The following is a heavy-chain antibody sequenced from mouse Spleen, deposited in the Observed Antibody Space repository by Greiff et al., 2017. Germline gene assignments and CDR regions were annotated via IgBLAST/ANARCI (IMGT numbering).Heavy chain of an antibody. CDR1: GYTFTSYT. V-gene: IGHV1-4*02. CDR3: ARSAGYYFDY. J-gene: IGHJ2*01. D-gene: IGHD1-2*01. CDR2: INPSSGYT. Sequence: VQLQQSAAELARPGASVKMSCKASGYTFTSYTMHWVKQRPGQGLEWIGYINPSSGYTEYNQKFKDKTTLTADKSSSTAYMQLSSLTSEDSAVYYCARSAGYYFDYWGQGTTLTVSS.